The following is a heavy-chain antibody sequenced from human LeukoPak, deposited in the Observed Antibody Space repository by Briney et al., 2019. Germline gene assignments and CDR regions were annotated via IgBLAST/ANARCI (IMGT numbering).Heavy chain of an antibody. CDR2: ISSSSSYI. CDR3: AREVGATTFGPPAFDY. CDR1: GFTFSSYS. D-gene: IGHD1-26*01. J-gene: IGHJ4*02. V-gene: IGHV3-21*01. Sequence: PGGSLRLSCAASGFTFSSYSMNWVRQAPGKGLEWVSSISSSSSYIYYADSVKGRFTISRDNAKNSLYLQMNSLRAEDTAVYYCAREVGATTFGPPAFDYWGQGTLVTVSS.